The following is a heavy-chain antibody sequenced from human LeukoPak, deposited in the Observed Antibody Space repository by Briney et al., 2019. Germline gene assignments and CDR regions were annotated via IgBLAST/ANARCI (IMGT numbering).Heavy chain of an antibody. V-gene: IGHV4-4*02. CDR3: ARAGGSGSYRSDNAFDI. CDR2: IYHSGST. J-gene: IGHJ3*02. CDR1: GGSISSSNW. Sequence: SETLSLTCAVSGGSISSSNWWSWVRHPPGKGLEGFGEIYHSGSTNYNPSLKSRVTISVDKSKNQFSLKLSSVTAADTAVYYCARAGGSGSYRSDNAFDIWGQGTMVTVSS. D-gene: IGHD3-10*01.